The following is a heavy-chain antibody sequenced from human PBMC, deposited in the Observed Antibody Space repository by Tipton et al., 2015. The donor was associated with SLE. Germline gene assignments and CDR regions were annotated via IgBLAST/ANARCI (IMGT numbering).Heavy chain of an antibody. Sequence: SLRLSCAASGFTFSSYAMSWVRQAPGKGLEWVSAISGSGGSTYYADSVKGRFTISRDNSKNTLYLQMNSLRAEDTAVYYCARDRSGYDYPYFDYWGQGTLVTVSS. J-gene: IGHJ4*02. CDR1: GFTFSSYA. D-gene: IGHD5-12*01. CDR2: ISGSGGST. CDR3: ARDRSGYDYPYFDY. V-gene: IGHV3-23*01.